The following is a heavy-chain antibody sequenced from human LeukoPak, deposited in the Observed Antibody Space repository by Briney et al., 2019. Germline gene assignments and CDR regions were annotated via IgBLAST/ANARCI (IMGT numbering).Heavy chain of an antibody. CDR3: PRELSAVGRWGAFDM. J-gene: IGHJ3*02. Sequence: ASLKVSCKASGYTFTVYFISWIRQAPGQGLEWMGWINANSGATSYAQKFQGRVTMTRDTSINTANMELTGLRLEETAVYYSPRELSAVGRWGAFDMWGQGTMVTVSS. CDR1: GYTFTVYF. V-gene: IGHV1-2*02. D-gene: IGHD6-13*01. CDR2: INANSGAT.